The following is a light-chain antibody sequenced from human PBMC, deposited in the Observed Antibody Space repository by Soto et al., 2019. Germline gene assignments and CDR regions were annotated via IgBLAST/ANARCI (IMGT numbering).Light chain of an antibody. Sequence: EIVLTQSPGTLSLSPGERATLSCRASQSVSSSHLAWYQQKPGQAPRLLIYGASSRATGIPDRFSGSGSGTDFTLTISRLEPEDCVVYYCQQYGSSPPLTFGGGTKGEIK. CDR3: QQYGSSPPLT. V-gene: IGKV3-20*01. J-gene: IGKJ4*01. CDR2: GAS. CDR1: QSVSSSH.